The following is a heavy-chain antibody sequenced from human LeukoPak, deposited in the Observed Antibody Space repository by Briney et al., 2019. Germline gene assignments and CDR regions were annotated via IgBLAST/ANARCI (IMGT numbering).Heavy chain of an antibody. Sequence: GGSLRLSCAASGLTFSSYAMSWVRQAPGKGLEWVAFIRYDSSNKYYAASVKGRFIISRDNSKNTLYLQMNSLRAEDTAVYYCAKGIYYDFWSGPYYFDYWGQGTLVTVSS. D-gene: IGHD3-3*01. V-gene: IGHV3-30*02. CDR1: GLTFSSYA. CDR2: IRYDSSNK. J-gene: IGHJ4*02. CDR3: AKGIYYDFWSGPYYFDY.